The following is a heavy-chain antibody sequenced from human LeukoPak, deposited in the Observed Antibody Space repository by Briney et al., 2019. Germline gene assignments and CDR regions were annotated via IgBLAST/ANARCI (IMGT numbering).Heavy chain of an antibody. Sequence: GRSLRLSRAASGLTFSIYCMSWVREAPGKGVGWVANITNEGSEKYYMDSLKGRFTISRDNAKNSLYLQMNSLRAEDTAVYYGARDHIVAYGIDVWGQGTTVTVSS. CDR3: ARDHIVAYGIDV. CDR1: GLTFSIYC. J-gene: IGHJ6*02. V-gene: IGHV3-7*01. D-gene: IGHD5-12*01. CDR2: ITNEGSEK.